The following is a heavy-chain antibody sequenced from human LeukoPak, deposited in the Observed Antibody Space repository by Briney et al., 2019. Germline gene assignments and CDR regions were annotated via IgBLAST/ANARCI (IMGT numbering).Heavy chain of an antibody. CDR3: ARDRRDYSNWFDP. Sequence: PGGSLRLSCAASGFTFSSYSMNWVRQAPGKGLEWVSYISSSSSTIYYADSVKGRFTISRDNAKNSLYLQMNGLRAEDTAVYYCARDRRDYSNWFDPWGQGTLVTVSS. J-gene: IGHJ5*02. V-gene: IGHV3-48*01. CDR2: ISSSSSTI. CDR1: GFTFSSYS. D-gene: IGHD4-11*01.